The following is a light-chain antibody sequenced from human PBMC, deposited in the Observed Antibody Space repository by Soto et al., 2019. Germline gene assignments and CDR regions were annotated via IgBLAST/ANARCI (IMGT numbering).Light chain of an antibody. V-gene: IGKV1-17*03. CDR3: LENPSYQWT. CDR2: AAS. J-gene: IGKJ1*01. Sequence: DIQMTQSPSAISASVGDRVTITCRSSQGISKYLAWFQQRPGXVPRRLGYAASSLQSGVPSRFSCSGSGTEFTLTMSNRQPEDFGTYYCLENPSYQWTFGQGTRVDIK. CDR1: QGISKY.